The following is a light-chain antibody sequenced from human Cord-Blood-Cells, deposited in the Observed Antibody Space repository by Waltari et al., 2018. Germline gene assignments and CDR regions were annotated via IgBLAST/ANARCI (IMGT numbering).Light chain of an antibody. V-gene: IGLV1-40*01. CDR2: GNS. CDR3: QSYDSSHWV. CDR1: SSNIGAGYD. J-gene: IGLJ3*02. Sequence: QSVLTQPPSVSGAPGQRVTIACTGSSSNIGAGYDEHWYQQLPGTAPKLLIYGNSNRPSGVPDRFSGSKSGTSASLAITGLQAEDEADYYCQSYDSSHWVFGGGTKLTVL.